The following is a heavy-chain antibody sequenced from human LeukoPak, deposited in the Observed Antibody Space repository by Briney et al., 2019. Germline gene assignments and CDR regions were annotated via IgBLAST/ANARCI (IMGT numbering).Heavy chain of an antibody. Sequence: PSETLSLTCAVYGGSFSGYYWSWIRQPPGKGLEWIGEINHSGSTNYNPSLKSRVTISVDTSKNQFSLKLSSVTAADTAVYYCARVVTMIVRGTWFDPWGQGTLVTVSS. CDR1: GGSFSGYY. CDR3: ARVVTMIVRGTWFDP. J-gene: IGHJ5*02. V-gene: IGHV4-34*01. D-gene: IGHD3-22*01. CDR2: INHSGST.